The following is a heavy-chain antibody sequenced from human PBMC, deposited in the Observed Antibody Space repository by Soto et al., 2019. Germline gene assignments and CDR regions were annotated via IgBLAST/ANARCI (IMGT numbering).Heavy chain of an antibody. CDR1: GGSISSYY. CDR3: ARHTGDDYGVYGDFEH. V-gene: IGHV4-59*01. D-gene: IGHD4-17*01. Sequence: QVQLQESGPGLVKPSETLSLTCTVSGGSISSYYWSWIRQPPGKGLEWIGYIYYSGSTNYNPSLKSRVTISVDTSKNQFSLKLSSVTAADTAVYYCARHTGDDYGVYGDFEHWGQGTLVTVSS. CDR2: IYYSGST. J-gene: IGHJ4*02.